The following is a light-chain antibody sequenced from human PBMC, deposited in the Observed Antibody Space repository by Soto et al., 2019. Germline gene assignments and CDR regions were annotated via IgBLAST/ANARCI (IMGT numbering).Light chain of an antibody. CDR1: SSDVGAYSH. Sequence: QSALTQPPSASGSPGQSVTISCTGTSSDVGAYSHVSWFQQHPGKAPKLMIYEVTKRPSGVPDRFSGSKSGNTASLTVSGLQAEDEADYYCSSYGGNNNYVFGTGTKLTVL. V-gene: IGLV2-8*01. J-gene: IGLJ1*01. CDR3: SSYGGNNNYV. CDR2: EVT.